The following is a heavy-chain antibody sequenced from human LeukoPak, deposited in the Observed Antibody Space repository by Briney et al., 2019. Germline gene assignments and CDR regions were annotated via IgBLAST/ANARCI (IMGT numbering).Heavy chain of an antibody. CDR2: ITGSGGNT. Sequence: GGSLRLSCTVSGFTFSDYAMSWVRQAPGKGLEWVSAITGSGGNTYYADSVKGRFTISKDDSKNTVYLQMNSLRAEDTAVYYCARDLGYYGSGYFDYWGQGTLVTVSS. CDR3: ARDLGYYGSGYFDY. CDR1: GFTFSDYA. D-gene: IGHD3-10*01. V-gene: IGHV3-23*01. J-gene: IGHJ4*02.